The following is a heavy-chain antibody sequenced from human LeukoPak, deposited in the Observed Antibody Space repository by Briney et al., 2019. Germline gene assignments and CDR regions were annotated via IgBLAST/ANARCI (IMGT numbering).Heavy chain of an antibody. D-gene: IGHD2-15*01. J-gene: IGHJ4*02. V-gene: IGHV3-21*01. CDR2: ISSSSRYI. CDR3: ARVGCSGGSCYDY. Sequence: GGSLRLSCAASGFTFSSYSMNWVRQAPGKGLEWVSSISSSSRYIYYADSVKGRFTISRDNAKNSLYLQMNSLRAEDTAVYYCARVGCSGGSCYDYWGQGTLVTVSS. CDR1: GFTFSSYS.